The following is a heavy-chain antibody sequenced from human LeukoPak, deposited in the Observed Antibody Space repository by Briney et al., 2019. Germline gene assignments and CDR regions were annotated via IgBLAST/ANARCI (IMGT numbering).Heavy chain of an antibody. CDR1: GGTFSSYA. D-gene: IGHD3-22*01. CDR2: IIPIFGTA. V-gene: IGHV1-69*05. J-gene: IGHJ4*02. CDR3: ARDHGVVVNLWYFDY. Sequence: SVKVSCKASGGTFSSYAISWVRQAPGQGLEWMGRIIPIFGTANYAQEFQGRVTITTDESTSTAYMELSSLRSEDTAVYYCARDHGVVVNLWYFDYWGQGTLVTVSS.